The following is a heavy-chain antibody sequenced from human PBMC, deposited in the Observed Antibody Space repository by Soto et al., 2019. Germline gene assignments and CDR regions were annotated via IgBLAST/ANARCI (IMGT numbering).Heavy chain of an antibody. J-gene: IGHJ3*02. CDR3: ARDPASSHSITGTTGAFDI. D-gene: IGHD1-20*01. CDR2: IWYDGSNK. V-gene: IGHV3-33*01. CDR1: GFTFSSYG. Sequence: QVQLVESGGGVVQPGRSLRLSCAASGFTFSSYGMHWVRQAPGKGLEWVAVIWYDGSNKYYADSVKGRFTISRDNSKNTLYLQMNSLRAEDMAVYYCARDPASSHSITGTTGAFDIWGQGTMVTVSS.